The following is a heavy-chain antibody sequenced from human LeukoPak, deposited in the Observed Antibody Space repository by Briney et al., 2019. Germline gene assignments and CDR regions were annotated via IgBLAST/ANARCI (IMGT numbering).Heavy chain of an antibody. D-gene: IGHD3-3*01. V-gene: IGHV1-69*13. CDR1: GGTFSSYA. J-gene: IGHJ5*02. CDR2: IIPIFGTA. Sequence: GASVKVSCKASGGTFSSYAISWVRQAPGQGLEWMGGIIPIFGTANYAQKFQGRVTITADEYTSTAYMELSSLRSEDTAVYYCARHHGGTYYDFWSGYSNWFDPWGQGTLVTVSS. CDR3: ARHHGGTYYDFWSGYSNWFDP.